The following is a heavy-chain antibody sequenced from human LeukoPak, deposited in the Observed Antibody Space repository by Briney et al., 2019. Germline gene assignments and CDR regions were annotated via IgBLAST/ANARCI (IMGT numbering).Heavy chain of an antibody. V-gene: IGHV1-46*01. CDR2: VNPSGGST. CDR1: GYTFTSYY. Sequence: ASVKVSCKGSGYTFTSYYMHWVRQAPGQGLEWMGIVNPSGGSTSYAQKFQGRVTMTRDMSTSTVYMELSSLRSEDTAVYYCARDTRASSGWPYNWFDPWGQGTLVTVSS. J-gene: IGHJ5*02. D-gene: IGHD6-19*01. CDR3: ARDTRASSGWPYNWFDP.